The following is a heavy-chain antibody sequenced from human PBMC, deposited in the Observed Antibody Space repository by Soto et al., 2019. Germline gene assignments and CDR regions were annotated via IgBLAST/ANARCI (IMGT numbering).Heavy chain of an antibody. CDR1: AGSISRYY. CDR3: ACLRGYRGSPIDY. J-gene: IGHJ4*02. V-gene: IGHV4-59*01. CDR2: ISYTVDA. D-gene: IGHD2-15*01. Sequence: SETLSLTCSVSAGSISRYYWGWVRQSPGEGLEWIAHISYTVDASYNPSLKSRVTISLDTSKNQIALSLMSVTAADTAVYYCACLRGYRGSPIDYWGQGTQVTVSS.